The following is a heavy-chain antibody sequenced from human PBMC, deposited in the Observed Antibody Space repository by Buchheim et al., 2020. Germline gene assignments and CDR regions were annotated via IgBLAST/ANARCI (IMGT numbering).Heavy chain of an antibody. CDR1: GVSISSSGYS. D-gene: IGHD1-1*01. Sequence: QLQLQESGPGLAKPSETLTLTCTVSGVSISSSGYSWDWIRQPPGKGLEWIGSIYYSGSTYYNPSLKSRVTISVDTSKTQVSLRLSSVTAADTAVYYCARHASNFIIDYWGQGTL. J-gene: IGHJ4*02. V-gene: IGHV4-39*01. CDR3: ARHASNFIIDY. CDR2: IYYSGST.